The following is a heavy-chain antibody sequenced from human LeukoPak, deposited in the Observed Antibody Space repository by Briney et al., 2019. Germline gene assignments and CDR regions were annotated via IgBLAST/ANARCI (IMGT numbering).Heavy chain of an antibody. V-gene: IGHV4-59*01. Sequence: SETLSLTCTVSGGSISSYYWSWIRQPPGKGLEWIGYIYCSGSTNYNPSLKSRVTISVDTSKNQFSLKLSSVTAADTAVYYCARVELSMIVRLWGQGTLVTVSS. CDR1: GGSISSYY. CDR3: ARVELSMIVRL. J-gene: IGHJ4*02. CDR2: IYCSGST. D-gene: IGHD3-22*01.